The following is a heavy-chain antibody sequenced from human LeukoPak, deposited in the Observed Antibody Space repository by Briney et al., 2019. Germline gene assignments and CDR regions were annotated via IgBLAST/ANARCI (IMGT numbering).Heavy chain of an antibody. V-gene: IGHV3-23*01. CDR3: AKAPRLQFNYFDY. D-gene: IGHD4-11*01. CDR2: ISDSGSGT. CDR1: GFSFSSYV. J-gene: IGHJ4*02. Sequence: GGSLRLSCAASGFSFSSYVMSWVRQTPGKGPEWVSGISDSGSGTYYADSVQGRFTISRDNSKNTLYLQMNTLRAEDTAVYYCAKAPRLQFNYFDYWGQGALVTVSS.